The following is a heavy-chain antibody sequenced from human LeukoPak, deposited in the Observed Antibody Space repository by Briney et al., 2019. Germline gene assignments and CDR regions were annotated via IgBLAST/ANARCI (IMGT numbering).Heavy chain of an antibody. Sequence: GESLKISCKGSGYSFTSYWIGWVRQMPGKGLEWVGIIYPGDSDTRYSPSFQGQVTVSADKSISTAYLQWSSLKASDTAMYYCASQGYYDFWSGYYQDAFDIWGQGTMVTVSS. CDR3: ASQGYYDFWSGYYQDAFDI. J-gene: IGHJ3*02. D-gene: IGHD3-3*01. CDR1: GYSFTSYW. CDR2: IYPGDSDT. V-gene: IGHV5-51*01.